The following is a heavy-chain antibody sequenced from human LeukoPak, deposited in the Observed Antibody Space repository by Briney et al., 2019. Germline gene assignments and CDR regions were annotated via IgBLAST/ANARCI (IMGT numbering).Heavy chain of an antibody. D-gene: IGHD6-19*01. CDR3: ARAGVWYYYMDV. J-gene: IGHJ6*03. CDR1: GYSISSGYY. Sequence: PSETLSLTCTVSGYSISSGYYWGWIRQPPGKGLEWIGSIYHSGSTYYNPSLKSRVTISVDTSKNQFSLKLSSVTAADTAVYYCARAGVWYYYMDVWGKGTTVTISS. V-gene: IGHV4-38-2*02. CDR2: IYHSGST.